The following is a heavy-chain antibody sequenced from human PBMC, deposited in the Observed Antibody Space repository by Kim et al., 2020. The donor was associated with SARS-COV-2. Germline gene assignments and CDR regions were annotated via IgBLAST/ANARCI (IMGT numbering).Heavy chain of an antibody. V-gene: IGHV4-31*03. J-gene: IGHJ4*02. D-gene: IGHD3-10*01. CDR1: GGSISSGGYY. CDR2: IYYSGST. Sequence: SETLSLTCTVSGGSISSGGYYWSWIRQHPGKGLEWIGYIYYSGSTYYNPSLKSRVTISVDTSKNQFSLKLSSVTAADTAVYYCARVADRGVIELYYFDYWGQGTLVTVSS. CDR3: ARVADRGVIELYYFDY.